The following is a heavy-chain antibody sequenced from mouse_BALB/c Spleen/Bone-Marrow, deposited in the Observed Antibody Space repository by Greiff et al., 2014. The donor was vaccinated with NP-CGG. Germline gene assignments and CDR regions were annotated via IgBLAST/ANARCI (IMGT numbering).Heavy chain of an antibody. CDR2: ISTYSGNT. V-gene: IGHV1S137*01. J-gene: IGHJ4*01. CDR1: XXTXTDYA. Sequence: ELVRPGVSVKISCKGSXXTXTDYAMHXVXQXXXXXLXXXXXISTYSGNTNYNQKFKGKATMTVDKSSSTAYMELARLTSEDSAIYYCARYGYGSSYYAMDYWGQGTSVTVSS. D-gene: IGHD1-1*01. CDR3: ARYGYGSSYYAMDY.